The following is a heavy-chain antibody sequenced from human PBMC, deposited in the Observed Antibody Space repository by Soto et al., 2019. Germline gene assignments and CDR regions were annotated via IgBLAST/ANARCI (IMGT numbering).Heavy chain of an antibody. J-gene: IGHJ5*02. V-gene: IGHV3-48*03. CDR3: TRGKLICDP. CDR2: ISTKSVTI. CDR1: GFTLSNFE. D-gene: IGHD2-15*01. Sequence: EVQLVESGGGLVQPGGSLRLSCAASGFTLSNFEMNWVRQAPGKGLEWVAYISTKSVTINYGDSVKGRFTISRDNAKNSLYLQMNSLRVEDTAIYDCTRGKLICDPWGQGTLVTVSA.